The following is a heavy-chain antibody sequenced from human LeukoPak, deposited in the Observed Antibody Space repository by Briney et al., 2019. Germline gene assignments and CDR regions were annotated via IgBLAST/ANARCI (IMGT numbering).Heavy chain of an antibody. D-gene: IGHD1-26*01. CDR1: GYTFTDYY. V-gene: IGHV1-2*02. Sequence: ASVKVSCKTSGYTFTDYYMHWVRQAPGQGLEWMGWINPNSGDTHYAQNFQGRVTMTRDTSISTAYMELSSLISDDTAVYYCARTFSGNYYEGDYWGQGSLVPVSS. CDR3: ARTFSGNYYEGDY. CDR2: INPNSGDT. J-gene: IGHJ4*02.